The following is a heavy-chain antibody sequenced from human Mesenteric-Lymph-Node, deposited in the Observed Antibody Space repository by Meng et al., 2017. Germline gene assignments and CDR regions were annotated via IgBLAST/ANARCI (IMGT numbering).Heavy chain of an antibody. CDR2: ISYDGSNK. Sequence: GGSLRLSCAASGFTFSSYAMHWVRQAPGKGLEWVAVISYDGSNKYYADSVKGRFTISRDNSKNTLYLQMNSLRAEDTAVYYCGSGSYDYYYYYGMDVWGQGTTVTVSS. V-gene: IGHV3-30*07. J-gene: IGHJ6*02. CDR1: GFTFSSYA. D-gene: IGHD3-10*01. CDR3: GSGSYDYYYYYGMDV.